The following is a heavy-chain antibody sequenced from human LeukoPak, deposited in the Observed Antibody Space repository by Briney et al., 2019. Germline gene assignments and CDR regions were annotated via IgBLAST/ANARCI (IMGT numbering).Heavy chain of an antibody. Sequence: GGSLRLSCAASGFTFSSYAMSWVRQAPGKGLERVSAISGSGGSTYYADSVKGRFTISRDNSKNTLYLQMNSLRAEDTAVYYCAKVATRYDFWSGPRNDNWFDPWGQGTLVTVSS. CDR3: AKVATRYDFWSGPRNDNWFDP. D-gene: IGHD3-3*01. J-gene: IGHJ5*02. CDR2: ISGSGGST. CDR1: GFTFSSYA. V-gene: IGHV3-23*01.